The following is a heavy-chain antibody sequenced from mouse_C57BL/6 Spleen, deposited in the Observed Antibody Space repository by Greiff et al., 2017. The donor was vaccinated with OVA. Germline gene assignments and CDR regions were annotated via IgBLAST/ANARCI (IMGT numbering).Heavy chain of an antibody. CDR3: ARGPYYGNYAMDY. CDR2: INPNNGGT. Sequence: EVMLVESGPELVKPGASVKIPCKASGYTFTDYNMDWVKQSHGKSLEWIGDINPNNGGTIYNQKFKGKATLTVDKSSSTAYMELRSLTSEDTAVYYCARGPYYGNYAMDYWGQGTSVTVSS. CDR1: GYTFTDYN. V-gene: IGHV1-18*01. D-gene: IGHD2-1*01. J-gene: IGHJ4*01.